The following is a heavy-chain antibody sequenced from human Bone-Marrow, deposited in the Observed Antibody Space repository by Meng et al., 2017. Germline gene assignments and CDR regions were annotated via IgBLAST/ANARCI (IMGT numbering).Heavy chain of an antibody. CDR2: IYRGGNT. Sequence: GSLRLSCTVSGYSINTDYYWGWIRQSPGKGLEWIGSIYRGGNTYYNPSLKSRVSISVDTSKNQFSLNLTSVTATDTAVYYCAGLFYYFDYWGQGTLVTVSS. CDR3: AGLFYYFDY. D-gene: IGHD3-9*01. CDR1: GYSINTDYY. V-gene: IGHV4-38-2*02. J-gene: IGHJ4*02.